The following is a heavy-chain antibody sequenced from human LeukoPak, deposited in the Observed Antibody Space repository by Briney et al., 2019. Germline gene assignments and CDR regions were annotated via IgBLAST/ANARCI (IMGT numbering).Heavy chain of an antibody. CDR1: GXTFSDHY. V-gene: IGHV3-72*01. J-gene: IGHJ6*02. CDR2: IRNKAKSYTT. CDR3: ARIFRYQLVDYYALDV. D-gene: IGHD2-2*01. Sequence: PGGSLRLSCAASGXTFSDHYMDWVRQAPGKGLEWVGRIRNKAKSYTTHYAASVEGRFTISRDNAKSSVSLQMNSLRDDDTAVYYCARIFRYQLVDYYALDVWGQGTTVTVSS.